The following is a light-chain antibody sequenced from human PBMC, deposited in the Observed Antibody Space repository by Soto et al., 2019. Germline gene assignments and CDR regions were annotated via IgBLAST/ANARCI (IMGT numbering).Light chain of an antibody. CDR1: SSNIGSNT. CDR3: AAWDDSLNGRV. J-gene: IGLJ3*02. V-gene: IGLV1-44*01. Sequence: QSVLTQPPSASGTPGQRVTISCSGSSSNIGSNTVNWYQQLPGTAPKLLIYSNNQRPSGVPDRFSGSKSGTSASLAISGLQSEDEADYYCAAWDDSLNGRVFGGATNLTVL. CDR2: SNN.